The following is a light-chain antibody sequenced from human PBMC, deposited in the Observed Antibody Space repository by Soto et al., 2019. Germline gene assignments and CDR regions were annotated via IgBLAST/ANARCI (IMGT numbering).Light chain of an antibody. CDR3: CSYAGSNNTFYV. J-gene: IGLJ1*01. V-gene: IGLV2-23*02. CDR1: SSDVGSYNL. CDR2: EVN. Sequence: QSVLTQPASVSGSPGQSTTISCTGASSDVGSYNLVSWYQQHPSKAPKLVIYEVNKRPSGVSNRFSGSKSGNTASLTISGLQAEDEADYYCCSYAGSNNTFYVFGTGTKVTVL.